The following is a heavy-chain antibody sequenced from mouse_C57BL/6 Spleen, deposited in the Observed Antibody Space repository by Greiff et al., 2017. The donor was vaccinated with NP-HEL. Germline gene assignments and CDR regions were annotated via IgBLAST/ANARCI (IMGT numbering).Heavy chain of an antibody. CDR3: ARRDYGSSYYAMDY. CDR1: GYTFTSYW. Sequence: VQLQQPGAELVRPGSSVKLSCKASGYTFTSYWMDWVKQRPGQGLEWIGNIYPSDSETHYNQKFKDKATLTVDKSSSTAYMQLSSLTSEDSAVYYCARRDYGSSYYAMDYWGQGTSVTVSS. J-gene: IGHJ4*01. CDR2: IYPSDSET. V-gene: IGHV1-61*01. D-gene: IGHD1-1*01.